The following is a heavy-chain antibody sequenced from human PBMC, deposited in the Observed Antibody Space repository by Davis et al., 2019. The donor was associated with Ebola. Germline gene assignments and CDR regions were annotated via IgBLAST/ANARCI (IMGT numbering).Heavy chain of an antibody. CDR1: GGSITSYY. CDR3: ARQGGSYSYDY. Sequence: PSETLSLTCTVSGGSITSYYWSWIRQLPGKGLEWIEYIYYSGTTDYNPSLKSRVTISIDTSKNQFSLKLSSVTAADTAVYYCARQGGSYSYDYWGQGTLVTVSS. D-gene: IGHD1-26*01. J-gene: IGHJ4*02. CDR2: IYYSGTT. V-gene: IGHV4-59*08.